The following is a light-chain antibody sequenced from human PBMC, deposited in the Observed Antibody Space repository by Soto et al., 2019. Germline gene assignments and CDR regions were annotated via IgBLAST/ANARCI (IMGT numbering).Light chain of an antibody. CDR3: SSYKSRSTSVT. J-gene: IGLJ2*01. Sequence: QSALTQPASVSGSPGQSITISCTGTSSDVGTYNYVSWYQQHPGKAPKVMIYDVSNWPSGVSNRFSGSKSGNTASLTISGLQAEDEADYDCSSYKSRSTSVTFGGGTKLTVL. CDR2: DVS. CDR1: SSDVGTYNY. V-gene: IGLV2-14*03.